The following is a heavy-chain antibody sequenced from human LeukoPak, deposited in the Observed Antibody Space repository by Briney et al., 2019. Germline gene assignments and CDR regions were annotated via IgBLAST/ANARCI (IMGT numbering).Heavy chain of an antibody. CDR1: GGSISSYY. D-gene: IGHD6-13*01. CDR3: ARDRGREYSSSLYPYYFDY. V-gene: IGHV4-59*01. J-gene: IGHJ4*02. Sequence: SETLSLTCTVSGGSISSYYWSWIRQPPGKGLEWIGYIYYSGSTNYNPSLKSRVTISVDTSKNQFSLKLSSVTAADTAVYYCARDRGREYSSSLYPYYFDYWGQGTLVTVSS. CDR2: IYYSGST.